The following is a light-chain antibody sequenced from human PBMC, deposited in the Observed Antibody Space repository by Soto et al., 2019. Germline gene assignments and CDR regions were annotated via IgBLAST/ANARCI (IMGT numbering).Light chain of an antibody. CDR2: LAS. J-gene: IGKJ2*03. Sequence: IQVTQFPSTLSASVGDAVTITCRASQSIQSFLAWYQQKPGKAPKLLIYLASRLESGVPSRFSGSGSGTDFTLTISSLQPDDFAIYFCQQYNSHSFYSFGQGTKLEVK. CDR3: QQYNSHSFYS. CDR1: QSIQSF. V-gene: IGKV1-5*03.